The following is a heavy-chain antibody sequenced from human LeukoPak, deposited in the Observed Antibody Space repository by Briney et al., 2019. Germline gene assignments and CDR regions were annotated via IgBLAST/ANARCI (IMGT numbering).Heavy chain of an antibody. CDR3: TTTRYSSRRGFDY. CDR2: IKSKTDGGTT. V-gene: IGHV3-15*01. D-gene: IGHD6-13*01. CDR1: GFTFSNAW. J-gene: IGHJ4*02. Sequence: PGGSLRLSCAASGFTFSNAWMSWVRQAPGKGLEWVGRIKSKTDGGTTDYAAPVKGRFTISRDDSKNTLYLQMNSLKTEDTAVYYCTTTRYSSRRGFDYWGQGTLVAVSS.